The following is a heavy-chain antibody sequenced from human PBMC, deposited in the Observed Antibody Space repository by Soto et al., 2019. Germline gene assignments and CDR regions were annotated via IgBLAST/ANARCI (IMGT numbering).Heavy chain of an antibody. Sequence: GGSLRLSCAASGFTFSSYGMHWVRQAPGKGLGWVAVIWYDGSNKYYADSVKGRFTISRDNSKNTPYLQMNSLRAEDTAVYYCAREAGCSSTSCYRHYYYYYGMDVWGQGTTVTVS. CDR2: IWYDGSNK. D-gene: IGHD2-2*01. CDR1: GFTFSSYG. V-gene: IGHV3-33*01. CDR3: AREAGCSSTSCYRHYYYYYGMDV. J-gene: IGHJ6*02.